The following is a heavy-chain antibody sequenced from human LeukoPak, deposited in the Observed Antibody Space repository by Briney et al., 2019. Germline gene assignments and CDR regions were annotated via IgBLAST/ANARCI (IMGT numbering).Heavy chain of an antibody. Sequence: PGGSLRLSCAASGFTFSSYGMTWVRQAPGKGLEWVSSISSRTSYIYYADSVKGRFTISRDSAKNSLYLQMNSLRAEDTAVYYCARNDDSSAYLDYWGQGTLVTVSS. V-gene: IGHV3-21*01. CDR1: GFTFSSYG. D-gene: IGHD3-22*01. J-gene: IGHJ4*02. CDR2: ISSRTSYI. CDR3: ARNDDSSAYLDY.